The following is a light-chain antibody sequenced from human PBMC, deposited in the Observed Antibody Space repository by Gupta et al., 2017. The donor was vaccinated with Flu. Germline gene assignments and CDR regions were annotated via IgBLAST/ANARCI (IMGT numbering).Light chain of an antibody. CDR2: EVT. J-gene: IGLJ3*02. V-gene: IGLV2-14*01. CDR3: SSFTRTSALVV. Sequence: QPALTQPASVSASPGQSTTISCTGTYRDIGGYNYVSWYRQLPGKAPDLLVYEVTNRPSWVSRRFSGSKSGSTASLTISGLQAEDESDYYCSSFTRTSALVVFGGGSRLTVL. CDR1: YRDIGGYNY.